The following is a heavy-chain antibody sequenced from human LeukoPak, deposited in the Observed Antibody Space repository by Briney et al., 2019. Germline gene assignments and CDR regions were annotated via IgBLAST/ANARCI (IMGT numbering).Heavy chain of an antibody. V-gene: IGHV4-59*12. CDR3: ARGYCSSTSCYAGPIDY. CDR1: GGSIRRYY. D-gene: IGHD2-2*01. J-gene: IGHJ4*02. Sequence: SETLSLTCTVSGGSIRRYYWSWIRQPPGKGLEWIGYIYYSGSTNYNPSLKSRVTISVDTSKNQFSLKLSSVTAADTAVYYCARGYCSSTSCYAGPIDYWGQETLVTVSS. CDR2: IYYSGST.